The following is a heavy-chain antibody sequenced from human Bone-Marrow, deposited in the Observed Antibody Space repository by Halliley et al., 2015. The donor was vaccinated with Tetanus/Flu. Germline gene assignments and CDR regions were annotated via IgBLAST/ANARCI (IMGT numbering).Heavy chain of an antibody. CDR2: IYASGTT. J-gene: IGHJ4*02. Sequence: RGLEWFGYIYASGTTYYNSSLNSRVSISRDTSKNQFSLELDSVTAADTAVYYCARGRRTTDYWGQGTLVTVSS. CDR3: ARGRRTTDY. V-gene: IGHV4-31*02.